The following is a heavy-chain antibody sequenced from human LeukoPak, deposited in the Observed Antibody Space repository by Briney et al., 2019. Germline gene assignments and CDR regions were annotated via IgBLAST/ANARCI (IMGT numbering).Heavy chain of an antibody. Sequence: PGGSLRLSCAASGFTFSSYAMHWVRQAPGKGLEWVAVISYDGSNKYYADSVKGRFTISRDNSKNTLYLQMNSLRAEDTAVYYCVREGYDSSGFYGMDVWGQGTTVTVSS. D-gene: IGHD3-22*01. CDR2: ISYDGSNK. J-gene: IGHJ6*02. CDR3: VREGYDSSGFYGMDV. V-gene: IGHV3-30-3*01. CDR1: GFTFSSYA.